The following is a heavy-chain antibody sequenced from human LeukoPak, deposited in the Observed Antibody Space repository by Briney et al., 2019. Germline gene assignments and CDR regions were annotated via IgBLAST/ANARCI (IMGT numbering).Heavy chain of an antibody. CDR1: GFTFSSYA. J-gene: IGHJ4*02. CDR2: ISGSGGST. D-gene: IGHD5-18*01. Sequence: GGPLRLSCAASGFTFSSYAMSWVRQAPGKGLGWVSAISGSGGSTYYADSVKGRFTISRDNSKNTLYLQMNSLRAEDTAVYYCASNPWIQLWPTHFDYWGQGTLVTVSS. CDR3: ASNPWIQLWPTHFDY. V-gene: IGHV3-23*01.